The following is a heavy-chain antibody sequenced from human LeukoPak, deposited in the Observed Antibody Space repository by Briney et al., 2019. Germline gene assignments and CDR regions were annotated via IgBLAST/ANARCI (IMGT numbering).Heavy chain of an antibody. CDR1: GFTFSSYA. Sequence: GGSLRLSCAASGFTFSSYAMHWVHQAPGKGLEWVAVISYDGSNKYYADSVKGRFTISRDNSKNTLYLQMNSLRAEDTAVYYCARDSGSSSWYFYYYYYGMDVWGQGTTVTVSS. V-gene: IGHV3-30*04. CDR2: ISYDGSNK. D-gene: IGHD6-13*01. CDR3: ARDSGSSSWYFYYYYYGMDV. J-gene: IGHJ6*02.